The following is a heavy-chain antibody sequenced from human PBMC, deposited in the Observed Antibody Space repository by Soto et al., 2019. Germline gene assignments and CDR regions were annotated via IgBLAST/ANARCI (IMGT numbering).Heavy chain of an antibody. V-gene: IGHV3-15*01. D-gene: IGHD3-16*01. J-gene: IGHJ4*02. CDR2: IKSKADGGTT. CDR1: GFTFSNAW. CDR3: TLGDSYYFDY. Sequence: GGSLRLSCAASGFTFSNAWMSWVRQAPGKGLEWVGRIKSKADGGTTDYAAPVKGRFTISRDDSKNTLYLQMNRLKTEDTAVYYCTLGDSYYFDYWGQGTLVTVSS.